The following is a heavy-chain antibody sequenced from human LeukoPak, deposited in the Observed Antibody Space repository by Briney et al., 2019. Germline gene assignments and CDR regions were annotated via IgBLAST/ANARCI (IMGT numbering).Heavy chain of an antibody. J-gene: IGHJ4*02. CDR3: GRDSLGGDY. V-gene: IGHV3-33*08. CDR1: GLSFSTFV. Sequence: GRSLRLSCAASGLSFSTFVMHWARRAPGKGLEWVAVIWNDGSKKFYAESVKGRFTISRDNSQNTLYLQMNRLRAEDTAVYYCGRDSLGGDYWGQGTLVTVSS. D-gene: IGHD3-16*01. CDR2: IWNDGSKK.